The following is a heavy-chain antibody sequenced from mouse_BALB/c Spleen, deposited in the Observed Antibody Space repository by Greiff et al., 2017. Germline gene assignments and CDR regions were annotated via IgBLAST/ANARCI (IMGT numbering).Heavy chain of an antibody. Sequence: EVKLVESGGGLVKPGGSLKLSCAASGFTFSDYYMYWVRQTPEKRLEWVATISDGGSYTYYPDSVKGRFTISRDNAKNNLYLQMSSLKSEDTAMYYCARGEAGTRYYAMDDWGQGTSVTVSS. D-gene: IGHD3-3*01. V-gene: IGHV5-4*02. CDR1: GFTFSDYY. CDR3: ARGEAGTRYYAMDD. J-gene: IGHJ4*01. CDR2: ISDGGSYT.